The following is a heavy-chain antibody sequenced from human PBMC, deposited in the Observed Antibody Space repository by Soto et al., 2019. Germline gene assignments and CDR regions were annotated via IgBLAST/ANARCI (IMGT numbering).Heavy chain of an antibody. D-gene: IGHD3-10*01. Sequence: QVQLVQSGAEVKKPGASVKVSCKASGYTFTSYGISWVRQAPGQGLEWMGWISAYNGNTNYAQKLQGRVTMTTDTSTRTAYRELRSLRSDDTAVFYCARGGDGLLWFGDGGVYFDYWGQGTLVTVSS. J-gene: IGHJ4*02. CDR2: ISAYNGNT. V-gene: IGHV1-18*01. CDR3: ARGGDGLLWFGDGGVYFDY. CDR1: GYTFTSYG.